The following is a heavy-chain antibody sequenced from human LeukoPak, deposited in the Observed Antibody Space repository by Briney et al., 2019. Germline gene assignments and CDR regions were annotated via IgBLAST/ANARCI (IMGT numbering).Heavy chain of an antibody. CDR1: GGSFSGYY. V-gene: IGHV4-34*01. CDR3: ARGTYYDFWSGYYLPVTNWFDP. D-gene: IGHD3-3*01. Sequence: SETLSLTCAVYGGSFSGYYWSWIRQPPGKGLEWIGEINHSGSTNYNPSLKSRVTISVDTSKNQFSLKLSSMTAADTAVYYCARGTYYDFWSGYYLPVTNWFDPWGQGTLVTVSS. CDR2: INHSGST. J-gene: IGHJ5*02.